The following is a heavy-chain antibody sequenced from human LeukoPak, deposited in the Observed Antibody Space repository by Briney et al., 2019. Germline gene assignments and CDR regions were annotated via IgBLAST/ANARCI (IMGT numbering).Heavy chain of an antibody. Sequence: GGSLRLSCAASGFTFSSYAMHWVRQAPGKGLEYVSAVSSNGGSTYYANSVKGRFTISRDNSKNTLYLQMNSLRAEDTAVYYCARDATGTLHLTPGLRYFDWLLDYWGQGTLVTVSS. V-gene: IGHV3-64*01. J-gene: IGHJ4*02. D-gene: IGHD3-9*01. CDR2: VSSNGGST. CDR1: GFTFSSYA. CDR3: ARDATGTLHLTPGLRYFDWLLDY.